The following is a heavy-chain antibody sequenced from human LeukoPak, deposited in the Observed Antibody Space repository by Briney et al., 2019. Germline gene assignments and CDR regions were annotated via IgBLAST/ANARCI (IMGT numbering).Heavy chain of an antibody. CDR1: GFTFSSYG. CDR2: ISYDGSNK. CDR3: AKEGTLESLDY. V-gene: IGHV3-30*18. D-gene: IGHD1-14*01. J-gene: IGHJ4*02. Sequence: GGSLRLSCAASGFTFSSYGMHWVRQAPGKGLEWVAVISYDGSNKYYADSVKGRFTISRDNPKNTLYLQMNSLRAEDTAVYYCAKEGTLESLDYWGQGTLVTVSS.